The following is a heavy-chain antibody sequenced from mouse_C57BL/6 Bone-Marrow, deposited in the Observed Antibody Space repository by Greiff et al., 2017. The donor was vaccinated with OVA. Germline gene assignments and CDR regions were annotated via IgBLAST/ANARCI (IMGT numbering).Heavy chain of an antibody. CDR3: ARRGGNFCDY. J-gene: IGHJ2*01. CDR2: ISSGSSTI. V-gene: IGHV5-17*01. Sequence: EVKLMESGGGLVKPGGSLKLSCAASGFTFSDYGMHWVRQAPEKGLEWVAYISSGSSTIYYADTVKGRFTISRDNAKNTLFLQMTSLRSEDTAMYHCARRGGNFCDYWGQGTTLTVSS. CDR1: GFTFSDYG.